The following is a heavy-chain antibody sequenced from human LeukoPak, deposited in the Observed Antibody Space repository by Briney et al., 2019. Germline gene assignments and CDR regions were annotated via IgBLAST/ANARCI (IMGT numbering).Heavy chain of an antibody. CDR2: VNPNSGGT. D-gene: IGHD2-2*01. V-gene: IGHV1-2*02. J-gene: IGHJ4*02. CDR1: GYTFTGYY. Sequence: GASVKVSCKASGYTFTGYYMHWVRQAPGQGLEWMAWVNPNSGGTNLAQKFQGRVTMTRDTSISTAYMELSRLTSDDTAVYCCARPNCDSTSCHFDYWGQGTLVTVSS. CDR3: ARPNCDSTSCHFDY.